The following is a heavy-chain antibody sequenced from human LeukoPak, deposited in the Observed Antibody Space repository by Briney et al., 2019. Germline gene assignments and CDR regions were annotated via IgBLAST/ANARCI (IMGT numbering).Heavy chain of an antibody. Sequence: PGGSLRLSCAASGFTFSDYYMSWIRQAPGKGLEWVSYISSSGDTIYYADSVKGRFTISRDNAKNSLYLQMNSLRAEDTAVYYCARDRSYSSSWYGHNYWGQGTLVTVSS. V-gene: IGHV3-11*01. CDR1: GFTFSDYY. CDR2: ISSSGDTI. J-gene: IGHJ4*02. D-gene: IGHD6-13*01. CDR3: ARDRSYSSSWYGHNY.